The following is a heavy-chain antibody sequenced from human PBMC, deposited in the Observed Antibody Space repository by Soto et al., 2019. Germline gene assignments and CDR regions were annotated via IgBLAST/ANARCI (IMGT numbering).Heavy chain of an antibody. Sequence: GGSLRLSCTASGFAFMTYGMNWVRQAPGKGLEWVANINDRGSNAVYADSAKGRFTISRDNSRNTLTLQMNTLRADDTAVYYCAKGRGDTSLVTGLFYYGMDVWGQGTTVTVSS. D-gene: IGHD5-18*01. J-gene: IGHJ6*02. CDR1: GFAFMTYG. CDR2: INDRGSNA. V-gene: IGHV3-23*01. CDR3: AKGRGDTSLVTGLFYYGMDV.